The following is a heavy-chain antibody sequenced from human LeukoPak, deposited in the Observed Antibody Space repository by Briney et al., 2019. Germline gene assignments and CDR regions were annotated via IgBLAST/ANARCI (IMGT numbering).Heavy chain of an antibody. V-gene: IGHV4-39*07. CDR1: GGSISSSTYY. J-gene: IGHJ4*02. CDR3: ARAPPYSSSWYRD. D-gene: IGHD6-13*01. Sequence: TSETLSLTCTVSGGSISSSTYYGGWIRQPPGKGLEWIGSIFYSGNTYYNPSLKSRVTISVDTSKNQFSLKLSSVTAADTAVYYCARAPPYSSSWYRDWGQGTLVTVSS. CDR2: IFYSGNT.